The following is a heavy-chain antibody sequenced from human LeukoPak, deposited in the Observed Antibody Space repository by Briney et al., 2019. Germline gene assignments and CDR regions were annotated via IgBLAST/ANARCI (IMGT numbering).Heavy chain of an antibody. CDR3: AREIVSSNSFDN. J-gene: IGHJ4*02. Sequence: GGSLRLTCAASGFTFSSYTLNWVRQAPGKGLEWVSSISSAGGYIYYADSVKGRFTISRDNAKNSLYLQMNSLRAVDTAVYYCAREIVSSNSFDNWGQGTLVTVSS. CDR1: GFTFSSYT. D-gene: IGHD2-2*01. CDR2: ISSAGGYI. V-gene: IGHV3-21*01.